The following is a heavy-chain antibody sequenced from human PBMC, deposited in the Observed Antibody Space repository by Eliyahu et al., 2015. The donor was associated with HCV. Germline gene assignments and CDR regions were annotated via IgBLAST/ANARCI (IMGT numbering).Heavy chain of an antibody. Sequence: QVQLQESGPGLVKPSETLSLTCPVSGGSVSSGSYYWSWIRQPPGKGLEWIGYIYYSGSTNYNPSLKSRVTISVDTSKNQFSLKLSSVTAADTAVYYCARDPNSSGLDAFDIWGQGTMVTVSS. CDR1: GGSVSSGSYY. D-gene: IGHD6-19*01. CDR3: ARDPNSSGLDAFDI. CDR2: IYYSGST. J-gene: IGHJ3*02. V-gene: IGHV4-61*01.